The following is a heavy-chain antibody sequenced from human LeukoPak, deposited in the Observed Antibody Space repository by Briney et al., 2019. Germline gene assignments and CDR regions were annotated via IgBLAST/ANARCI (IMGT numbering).Heavy chain of an antibody. D-gene: IGHD1-26*01. CDR2: TRNKANSYTT. CDR3: GRSGRYRPSDL. J-gene: IGHJ5*02. Sequence: GGSLRLSCAASGVTFSSYAMHWVRQAPGKGLEWVGRTRNKANSYTTEYAASVKGRFTISRDDPKNLLYLQMNSLKSEDTAVYYCGRSGRYRPSDLWGQGTLVTVSS. V-gene: IGHV3-72*01. CDR1: GVTFSSYA.